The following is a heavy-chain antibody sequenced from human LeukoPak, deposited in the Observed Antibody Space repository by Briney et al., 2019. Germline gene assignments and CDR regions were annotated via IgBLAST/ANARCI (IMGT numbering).Heavy chain of an antibody. J-gene: IGHJ4*01. Sequence: GGSLRLSCAASGFIFSHYGMHWVRQAPGKGLEWVAVIWSDGSNRFYADFVKGRFTISRDNSQNTVFLQMNSLRAEDTAMYYCARDAQRGFDYSNSLEYWGHGTLVTVSS. CDR3: ARDAQRGFDYSNSLEY. CDR1: GFIFSHYG. CDR2: IWSDGSNR. D-gene: IGHD4-11*01. V-gene: IGHV3-33*01.